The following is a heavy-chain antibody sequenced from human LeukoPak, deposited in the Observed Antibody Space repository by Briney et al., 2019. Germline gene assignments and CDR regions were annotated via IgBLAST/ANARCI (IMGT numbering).Heavy chain of an antibody. D-gene: IGHD6-19*01. CDR2: INPNSGGT. V-gene: IGHV1-2*02. Sequence: ASVTVSFKASVYTFTVYYMHWVRQAPGQGLEWMGWINPNSGGTNYAQKFQGRVTMTRDTSISTAYMELSRLRSDDTAVYYCARVPSAVAGRYFFDYWGQGTLVTVSS. J-gene: IGHJ4*02. CDR3: ARVPSAVAGRYFFDY. CDR1: VYTFTVYY.